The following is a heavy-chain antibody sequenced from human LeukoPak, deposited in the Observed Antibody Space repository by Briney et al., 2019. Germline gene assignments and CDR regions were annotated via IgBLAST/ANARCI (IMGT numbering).Heavy chain of an antibody. CDR3: AKDHRGYGSSSASDY. Sequence: SGGSLRLSWAASGFTFSSYAMSWVRQAPGKGLECVSAISGSGGSTYYADSVKGRFTISRDNSKNTLYLQMNSLRAEDTAVYYCAKDHRGYGSSSASDYWGQGTLVTVSS. J-gene: IGHJ4*02. D-gene: IGHD6-6*01. CDR1: GFTFSSYA. V-gene: IGHV3-23*01. CDR2: ISGSGGST.